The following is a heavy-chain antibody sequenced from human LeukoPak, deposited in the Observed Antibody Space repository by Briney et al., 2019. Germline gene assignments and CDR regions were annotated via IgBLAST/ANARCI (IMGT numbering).Heavy chain of an antibody. CDR2: ISGSSSYT. CDR3: AKQYCSGGRCHFDY. V-gene: IGHV3-11*06. D-gene: IGHD2-15*01. Sequence: GGSLRLSCAASGFTFSDYYMSWIRQAPGKGLEWVSYISGSSSYTDYADSMKGRLTISRDNAKNSLYLQMNSLRAEDTAVYYCAKQYCSGGRCHFDYWGQGTLVTVSS. J-gene: IGHJ4*02. CDR1: GFTFSDYY.